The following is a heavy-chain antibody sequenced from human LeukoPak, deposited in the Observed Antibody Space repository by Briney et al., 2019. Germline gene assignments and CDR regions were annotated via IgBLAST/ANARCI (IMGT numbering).Heavy chain of an antibody. J-gene: IGHJ4*02. D-gene: IGHD3-22*01. V-gene: IGHV4-39*07. CDR2: IYYSGST. Sequence: SETLSLTCTVSGGSISSSSYYWGWIRQPPGKGLEWIGSIYYSGSTNYNPSLKSRVTISVDTSKNQFSLKLSSVTAADTAVYYCAALYYYDSSGYFRNDYFDYWGQGTLVTVSS. CDR3: AALYYYDSSGYFRNDYFDY. CDR1: GGSISSSSYY.